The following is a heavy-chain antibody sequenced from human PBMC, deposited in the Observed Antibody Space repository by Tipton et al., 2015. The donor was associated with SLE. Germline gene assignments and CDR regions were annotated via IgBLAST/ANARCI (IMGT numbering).Heavy chain of an antibody. J-gene: IGHJ4*02. CDR1: GFTFSSYA. CDR2: ISYDGSNK. Sequence: SLRLSCAASGFTFSSYAMHWVRQAPGKGLEWVAVISYDGSNKYYADSVKGRFTISRANAKNSLYLQMNSLRAEDTAVYYCAREGPGGGSSPGYWGQGTLVTVSS. V-gene: IGHV3-30*04. CDR3: AREGPGGGSSPGY. D-gene: IGHD6-13*01.